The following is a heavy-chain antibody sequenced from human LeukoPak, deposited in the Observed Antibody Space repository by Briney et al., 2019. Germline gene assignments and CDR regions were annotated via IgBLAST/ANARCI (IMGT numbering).Heavy chain of an antibody. Sequence: PGGSLRLSCAASGFTFSTNAMSWVRQAPGKGLEWVSGITGSDIRTYNADSAKGRFTITRDNSKSALYLQMNNLRAEDTAVYYCAKECYDRSGYSFDYWGQGTLVTVSS. CDR2: ITGSDIRT. J-gene: IGHJ4*02. CDR3: AKECYDRSGYSFDY. V-gene: IGHV3-23*01. D-gene: IGHD3-22*01. CDR1: GFTFSTNA.